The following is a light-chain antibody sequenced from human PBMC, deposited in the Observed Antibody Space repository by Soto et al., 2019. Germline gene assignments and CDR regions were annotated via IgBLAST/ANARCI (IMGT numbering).Light chain of an antibody. V-gene: IGLV2-14*01. CDR1: SSDVGGHKY. CDR3: SSYTTRSTLV. Sequence: QSVLTQPASVSGSPGHSITISCTGTSSDVGGHKYVSWYQHHTDKAPKLMIYEVSNRPSGVSNRFSGSKSGNTASLTIYGHQAEDEADYDCSSYTTRSTLVFGGGTKLTVL. CDR2: EVS. J-gene: IGLJ2*01.